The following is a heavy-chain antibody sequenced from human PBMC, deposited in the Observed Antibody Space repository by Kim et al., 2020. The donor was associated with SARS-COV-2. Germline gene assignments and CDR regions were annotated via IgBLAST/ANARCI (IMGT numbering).Heavy chain of an antibody. CDR1: GFTFSSYS. CDR2: ISSSSSYI. CDR3: AREGCSSTSCYIGYYYYYGMDV. Sequence: GGSLRLSCAASGFTFSSYSMNWVRQAPGKGLEWVSSISSSSSYIYYADSVKGRFTISRDNAKNSLYLQMNSLRAEDTAVYYCAREGCSSTSCYIGYYYYYGMDVWGQGTTVTVSS. V-gene: IGHV3-21*01. D-gene: IGHD2-2*02. J-gene: IGHJ6*02.